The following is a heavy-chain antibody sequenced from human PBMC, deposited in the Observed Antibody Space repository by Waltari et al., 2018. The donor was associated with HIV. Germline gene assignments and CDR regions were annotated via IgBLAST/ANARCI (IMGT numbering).Heavy chain of an antibody. J-gene: IGHJ4*02. CDR3: ARLPMFGVVTHYPPDY. CDR1: GGSISSSTYY. V-gene: IGHV4-39*01. Sequence: QLQLQESGPGLVKPSETLSLTCTVSGGSISSSTYYWGWIRQPPGKGLEWIGTLYYRGSTYYNPSLKSRGTISVDTSKNQFSLKLSSVTAADTAVYYCARLPMFGVVTHYPPDYWGQGTLVTVSS. CDR2: LYYRGST. D-gene: IGHD3-3*01.